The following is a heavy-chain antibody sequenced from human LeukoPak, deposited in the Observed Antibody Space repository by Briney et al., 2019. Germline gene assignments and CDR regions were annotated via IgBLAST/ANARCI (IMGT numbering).Heavy chain of an antibody. Sequence: PSETLSLTCAVYGGSFSGYYWSWIRQPPGKGLEWIWEINHSGSTNYNPSLKSRVTISVDTSKNQFSLKLSSVTAADTAVYYCARGRLGYYGSGSFGYWGQGTLVTVSS. CDR3: ARGRLGYYGSGSFGY. D-gene: IGHD3-10*01. CDR1: GGSFSGYY. J-gene: IGHJ4*02. V-gene: IGHV4-34*01. CDR2: INHSGST.